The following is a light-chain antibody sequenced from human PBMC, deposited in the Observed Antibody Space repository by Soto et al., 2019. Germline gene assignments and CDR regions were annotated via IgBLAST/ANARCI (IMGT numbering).Light chain of an antibody. CDR1: QCIANF. V-gene: IGKV1-9*01. CDR3: QPLNSFPIP. Sequence: IQLTQSPSSLSASVGDRVTISCRASQCIANFLAWYQQKPGKAPKLLSYGASTLQSVVPSRFSGSGSGTDFTLTISSLQPEDFATYTCQPLNSFPIPFGPGTKVDIK. CDR2: GAS. J-gene: IGKJ3*01.